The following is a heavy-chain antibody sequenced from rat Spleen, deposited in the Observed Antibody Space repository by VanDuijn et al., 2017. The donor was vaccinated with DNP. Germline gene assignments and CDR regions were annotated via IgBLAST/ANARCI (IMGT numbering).Heavy chain of an antibody. CDR1: GFTFSDYN. J-gene: IGHJ2*01. CDR3: ARGGRSYFDY. V-gene: IGHV5S23*01. CDR2: ITSDGGSA. Sequence: EVQLLESGGGLVQPGRSLKLSCAASGFTFSDYNMAWVRQAPAKGLEWVAYITSDGGSAYYGDSVKGRFTISRDNTNSTLYLQMDSLRSEDTATYYCARGGRSYFDYWGQGVMVTVSS. D-gene: IGHD1-11*01.